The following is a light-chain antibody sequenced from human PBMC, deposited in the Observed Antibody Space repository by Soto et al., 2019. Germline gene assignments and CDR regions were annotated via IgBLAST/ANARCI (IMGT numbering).Light chain of an antibody. Sequence: DIQMTQSPSSLSASVGDRVTITCQASQDISNYLSWYQQKPGKAPKLLIYDAANLQTGVPSRFSGGGSTTHFALTISSQQPEDIATYYCQHYHNLPFTFGPGTKVDVK. CDR3: QHYHNLPFT. CDR1: QDISNY. CDR2: DAA. V-gene: IGKV1-33*01. J-gene: IGKJ3*01.